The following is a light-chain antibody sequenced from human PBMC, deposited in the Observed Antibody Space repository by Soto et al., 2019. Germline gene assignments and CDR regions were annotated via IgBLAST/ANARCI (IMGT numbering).Light chain of an antibody. Sequence: EIVLTQSPGTLSLSPWERATLSCRASQSVRSSYLAWYQQKPGQAPRLLIYGASSRATGIPDRFTGSGSGTDFTLTISRLEPEDFAVYYCQHYDSLSFGQGTRLEI. CDR1: QSVRSSY. CDR2: GAS. CDR3: QHYDSLS. J-gene: IGKJ5*01. V-gene: IGKV3-20*01.